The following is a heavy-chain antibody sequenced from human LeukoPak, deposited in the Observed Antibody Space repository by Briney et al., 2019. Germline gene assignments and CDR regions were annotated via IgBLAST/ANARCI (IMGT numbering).Heavy chain of an antibody. Sequence: GGSLTLSCAASGYTFYNYAMHWVRQAPGKGVEGVTVISYDGSNKSYADSVKGRFTLSRDNSKNPLYLQMHRLRAEDTAAYYCARDCGSGVEVPAAMPYELGYWGQGTLVTVSS. D-gene: IGHD2-2*01. CDR1: GYTFYNYA. V-gene: IGHV3-30-3*01. CDR3: ARDCGSGVEVPAAMPYELGY. J-gene: IGHJ4*02. CDR2: ISYDGSNK.